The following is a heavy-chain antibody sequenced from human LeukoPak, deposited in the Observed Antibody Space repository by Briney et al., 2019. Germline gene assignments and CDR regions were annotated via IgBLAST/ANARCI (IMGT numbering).Heavy chain of an antibody. Sequence: ASVKVSCKASGYTFTGYYMHWVRRAPGQGLEWMGWINPNSGGTNYAQKFQGRVTMTRDTSISTAYMELSRLRSDDTAVYYCARYSSGWYGGRIYIDYWGQGTLVTVSS. CDR1: GYTFTGYY. D-gene: IGHD6-19*01. CDR2: INPNSGGT. V-gene: IGHV1-2*02. CDR3: ARYSSGWYGGRIYIDY. J-gene: IGHJ4*02.